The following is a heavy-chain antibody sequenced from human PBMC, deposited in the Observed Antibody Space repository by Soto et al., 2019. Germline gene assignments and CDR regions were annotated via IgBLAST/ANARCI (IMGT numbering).Heavy chain of an antibody. CDR3: ARDLRFLEWLGNWFDP. D-gene: IGHD3-3*01. V-gene: IGHV4-39*02. Sequence: QLQLQESGPGLVKPSETLSLTCTVSGGSISSSSYYWGWIRQPPGKGLEWIGSIYYSGSTYYNPSLKSRVTISVDTSKNQFSLKLSSVTAADTAVYYCARDLRFLEWLGNWFDPWGQGTLVTVSS. CDR2: IYYSGST. J-gene: IGHJ5*02. CDR1: GGSISSSSYY.